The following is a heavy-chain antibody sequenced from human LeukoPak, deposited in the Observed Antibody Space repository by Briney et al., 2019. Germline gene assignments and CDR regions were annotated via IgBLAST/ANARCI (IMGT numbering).Heavy chain of an antibody. CDR2: IKQNGSEE. V-gene: IGHV3-7*01. J-gene: IGHJ4*02. CDR1: GFTFSSYA. D-gene: IGHD2-8*01. Sequence: GGSLRLSCAASGFTFSSYAMSWVRQAPGKGLEWVANIKQNGSEEVYVDSVEGRFTISRDNTKNSLYLQMNSLRVEDTAVYYCADPGVGFWGQGTLVTVSS. CDR3: ADPGVGF.